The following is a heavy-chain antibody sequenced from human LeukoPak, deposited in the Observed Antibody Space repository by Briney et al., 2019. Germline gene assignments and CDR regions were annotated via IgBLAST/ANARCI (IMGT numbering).Heavy chain of an antibody. CDR1: GGSISSYY. V-gene: IGHV4-59*08. CDR2: IYYSGST. D-gene: IGHD4-23*01. Sequence: PSETLSLTCTVSGGSISSYYWSWIRQPPGKGLEWIGYIYYSGSTNYNPSLKSRVTISVDTSKNQFSLKLSSVTAADTAVYYCARQMTTVVRRAFDIWGQGTMVTVSS. J-gene: IGHJ3*02. CDR3: ARQMTTVVRRAFDI.